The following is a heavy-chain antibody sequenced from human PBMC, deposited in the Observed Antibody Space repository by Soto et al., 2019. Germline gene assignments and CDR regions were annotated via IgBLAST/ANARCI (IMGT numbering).Heavy chain of an antibody. Sequence: GESLKISCKGSGYSFTSYWIGWVRQMPGKGLEWMGIIYPGDSDTRYSPSFQGQVTISADKSISTAYLQWSSLEASDTAMYYCARHGCSSTSCYDNYYYYGMDVWGQGTTVTVSS. CDR2: IYPGDSDT. D-gene: IGHD2-2*01. CDR1: GYSFTSYW. J-gene: IGHJ6*02. CDR3: ARHGCSSTSCYDNYYYYGMDV. V-gene: IGHV5-51*01.